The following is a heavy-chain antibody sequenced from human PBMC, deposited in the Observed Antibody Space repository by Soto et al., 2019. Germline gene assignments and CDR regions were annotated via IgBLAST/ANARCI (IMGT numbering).Heavy chain of an antibody. CDR3: ASQHYYDSSGYYVGY. Sequence: QLQLQESGPGLVKPSETLSLTCTVSGGSISSKIYYWGWIRQPPGKGLEWIGNIHYSGSTYYDSSLKSRATISVATSKNPYSLKLSSVTAADTAVYYCASQHYYDSSGYYVGYWGQGTLVIVSS. CDR2: IHYSGST. V-gene: IGHV4-39*01. CDR1: GGSISSKIYY. D-gene: IGHD3-22*01. J-gene: IGHJ4*02.